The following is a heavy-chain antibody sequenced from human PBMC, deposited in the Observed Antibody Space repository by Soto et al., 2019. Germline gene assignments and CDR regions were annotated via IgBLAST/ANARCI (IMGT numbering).Heavy chain of an antibody. CDR3: SRALAHYCSSTSCRPYYYYGSDV. D-gene: IGHD2-2*01. V-gene: IGHV3-33*07. Sequence: GGSLSLTCAAPGVPFSSYYLFWVRQAPGQGLESVAYICYDGSNKYYPDSVRGRFTISRDNSKNTLYLQTNRRRAEDTPVYYCSRALAHYCSSTSCRPYYYYGSDVWGQRTTVNVTS. CDR2: ICYDGSNK. CDR1: GVPFSSYY. J-gene: IGHJ6*02.